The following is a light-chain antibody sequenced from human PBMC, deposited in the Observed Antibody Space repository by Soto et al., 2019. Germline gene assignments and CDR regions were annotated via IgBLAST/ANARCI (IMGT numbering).Light chain of an antibody. CDR1: QTINNY. CDR2: AAS. V-gene: IGKV1-39*01. Sequence: DIQMTQSPSSLSASVGDRVVITCRASQTINNYLNWYQQKPGKPPNLLIYAASTLQSGVPSRFSGSGSGADFTLTISSLQPEDFAVYYCQQPLSTLSWTFGHGTKVEIK. CDR3: QQPLSTLSWT. J-gene: IGKJ1*01.